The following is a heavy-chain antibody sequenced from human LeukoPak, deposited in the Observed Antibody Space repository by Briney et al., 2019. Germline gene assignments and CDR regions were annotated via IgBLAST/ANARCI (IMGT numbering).Heavy chain of an antibody. CDR2: IDHSGST. V-gene: IGHV4-34*01. J-gene: IGHJ4*02. D-gene: IGHD3-22*01. Sequence: SETLSLTCAVYDDSFSGYYCSWIRQPPRKGLEWIGEIDHSGSTNYNPSLQSRVTISVDTSKNQFSLKLSSVTAADTAVYFCARGPDSSGYYYFDYWGQGTLVTVSS. CDR3: ARGPDSSGYYYFDY. CDR1: DDSFSGYY.